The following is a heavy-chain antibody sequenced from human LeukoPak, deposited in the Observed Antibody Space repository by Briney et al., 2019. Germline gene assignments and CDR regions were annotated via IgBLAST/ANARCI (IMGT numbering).Heavy chain of an antibody. Sequence: PSETLSLTCTVSGGSISSGGYYWSRIRQHPGKGLEWIGYIYYSGSTYYNPSLKSRVTMSVDTSKNQFSLKLSSVTAADTAVYYCAREFGGYDSFFDYWGQGTLVTVSS. CDR3: AREFGGYDSFFDY. CDR1: GGSISSGGYY. D-gene: IGHD5-12*01. V-gene: IGHV4-31*03. CDR2: IYYSGST. J-gene: IGHJ4*02.